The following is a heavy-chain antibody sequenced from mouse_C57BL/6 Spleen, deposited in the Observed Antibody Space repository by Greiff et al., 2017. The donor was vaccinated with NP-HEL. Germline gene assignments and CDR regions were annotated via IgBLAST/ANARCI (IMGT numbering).Heavy chain of an antibody. CDR3: ARSSNYWFAY. J-gene: IGHJ3*01. CDR2: INPSSGYT. V-gene: IGHV1-4*01. CDR1: GYTFTSYT. D-gene: IGHD2-5*01. Sequence: VKLMESGAELARPGASVKMSCMASGYTFTSYTMHWVKQRPGQGLEWIGYINPSSGYTKYNQKFKDKATLTADKSSSTAYMQLSSLTSEDSAVYYCARSSNYWFAYWGQGTLVTVSA.